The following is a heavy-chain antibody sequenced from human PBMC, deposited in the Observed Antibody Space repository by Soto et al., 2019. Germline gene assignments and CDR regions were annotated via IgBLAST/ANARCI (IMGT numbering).Heavy chain of an antibody. J-gene: IGHJ4*02. Sequence: GGSLRLSCAASGFTFDDYTMHWVRKAPGKGLEWVSLISWDGGSTYYADSVKGRFTISRDNSKNSLYLQMNSLRTEDTALYYCAKAPSYDSGGPDYWGQGTLVTSPQ. D-gene: IGHD3-22*01. CDR3: AKAPSYDSGGPDY. V-gene: IGHV3-43*01. CDR1: GFTFDDYT. CDR2: ISWDGGST.